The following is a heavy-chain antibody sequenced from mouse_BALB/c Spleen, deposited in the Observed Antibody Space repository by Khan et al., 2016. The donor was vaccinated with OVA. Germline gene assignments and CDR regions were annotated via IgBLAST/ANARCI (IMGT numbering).Heavy chain of an antibody. D-gene: IGHD2-1*01. CDR1: GFSLTSYG. CDR3: ARTYFSYGNYGDYYTMDY. V-gene: IGHV2-2*02. J-gene: IGHJ4*01. Sequence: VELVESGPGLVQPSQSLSITCTVSGFSLTSYGVPWVRQSPGKGLEWLGVIWSGGSTDYNSAFISRLTISKDNSKSQVFFKMNSLQANDTAIYYCARTYFSYGNYGDYYTMDYWGQGTSGTVSS. CDR2: IWSGGST.